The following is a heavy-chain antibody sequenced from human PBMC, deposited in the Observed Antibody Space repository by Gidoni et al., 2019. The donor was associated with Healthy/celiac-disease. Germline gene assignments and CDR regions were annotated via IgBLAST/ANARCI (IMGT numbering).Heavy chain of an antibody. V-gene: IGHV1-2*02. D-gene: IGHD3-10*01. CDR3: ARAGPRITMVRGDYFWFDP. J-gene: IGHJ5*02. Sequence: QVQLVQSGAEVKKPGASVKVSCKASGYTFTAYYLPWVRQAPGQGLEWMGWINPNSGGTNYAQKFQGRVTMTRDTSISTAYMELSRLRSDDTAVYYCARAGPRITMVRGDYFWFDPWGQGTLVTVSS. CDR2: INPNSGGT. CDR1: GYTFTAYY.